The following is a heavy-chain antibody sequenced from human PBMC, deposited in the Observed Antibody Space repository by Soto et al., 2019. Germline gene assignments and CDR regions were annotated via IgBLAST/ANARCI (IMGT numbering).Heavy chain of an antibody. V-gene: IGHV2-70*01. Sequence: SGPTLLNTTQTLTLTCTFSGFSLRTSGMCVSWIRQPPGKALEWLALIDWDDDKYYSTSLKTRLTISKDTSKNQVVLTMTNMDPVDTATYYCARIGGQGIAAAGTPYYVMDVWGQGTTVTVSS. J-gene: IGHJ6*02. CDR2: IDWDDDK. D-gene: IGHD6-13*01. CDR3: ARIGGQGIAAAGTPYYVMDV. CDR1: GFSLRTSGMC.